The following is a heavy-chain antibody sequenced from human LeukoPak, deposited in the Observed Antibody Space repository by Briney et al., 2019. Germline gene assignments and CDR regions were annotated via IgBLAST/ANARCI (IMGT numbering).Heavy chain of an antibody. CDR1: GFTFSSYD. D-gene: IGHD6-13*01. Sequence: GGSLRLSCAASGFTFSSYDMHWVRQAPGKGLEWVSAIGTAGDTYYPGSVKGRFTISRENAKNSLYIQMNSLRAEDADVYYCARGVYSCSWYWDFDYWGQGTLVTVSS. CDR3: ARGVYSCSWYWDFDY. V-gene: IGHV3-13*01. CDR2: IGTAGDT. J-gene: IGHJ4*02.